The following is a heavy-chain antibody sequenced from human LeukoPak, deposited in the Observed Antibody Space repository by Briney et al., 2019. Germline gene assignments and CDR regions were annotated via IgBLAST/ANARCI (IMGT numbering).Heavy chain of an antibody. CDR3: ARLYASAWFPPGAFDI. J-gene: IGHJ3*02. D-gene: IGHD2-8*01. CDR1: GGSISSYY. V-gene: IGHV4-59*08. Sequence: SETLSLTCTVSGGSISSYYWSWIRQPPGKGLEWIGYIYYSGSTNYNPSLKSRVTISVDTSKNQFSLKLSSVTAADTAVYYCARLYASAWFPPGAFDIWGQGTMVTVSS. CDR2: IYYSGST.